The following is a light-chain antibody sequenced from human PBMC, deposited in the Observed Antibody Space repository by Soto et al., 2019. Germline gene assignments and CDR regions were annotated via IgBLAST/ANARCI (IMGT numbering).Light chain of an antibody. CDR2: GAS. Sequence: EIVMTQSPATLSVSPGERATLSCRASQSVSSNLAWYQQKPGQAPRLLIYGASTRATGIPARFSGSGSGTEFTLTISSLPSEDFGVYYCQQYNNWPLTFGGGTKVEIK. CDR3: QQYNNWPLT. J-gene: IGKJ4*01. V-gene: IGKV3D-15*01. CDR1: QSVSSN.